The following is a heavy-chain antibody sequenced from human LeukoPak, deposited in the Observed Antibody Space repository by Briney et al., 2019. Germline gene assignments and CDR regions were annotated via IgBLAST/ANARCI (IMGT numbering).Heavy chain of an antibody. CDR2: INHSGST. D-gene: IGHD3-16*01. CDR3: ARDSMITFGGTHYMDV. CDR1: GGSFSGYY. V-gene: IGHV4-34*01. J-gene: IGHJ6*03. Sequence: ETLSLTCAVYGGSFSGYYWSWIRQPPGKGLEWIGEINHSGSTNYNPSLKSRVTISIDTSKNHFSLKLNSVTAADTAVYYCARDSMITFGGTHYMDVWGKGTTVTVSS.